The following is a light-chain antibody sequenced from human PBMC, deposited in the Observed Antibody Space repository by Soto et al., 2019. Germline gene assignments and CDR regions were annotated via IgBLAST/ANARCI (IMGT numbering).Light chain of an antibody. Sequence: EIVLTQSPATLSLSPGVRATLSCRASQSLSSYLAWYQQKPGQAPRLLIYDASNRATGIPARFSGSGSGTDFTLTISSLEPEDFAVYYCQQRSNWPWTFGQGTKVEIK. V-gene: IGKV3-11*01. CDR1: QSLSSY. CDR3: QQRSNWPWT. CDR2: DAS. J-gene: IGKJ1*01.